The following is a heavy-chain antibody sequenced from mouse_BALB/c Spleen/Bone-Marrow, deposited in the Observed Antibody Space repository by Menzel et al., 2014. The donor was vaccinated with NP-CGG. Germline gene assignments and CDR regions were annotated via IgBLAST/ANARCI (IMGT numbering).Heavy chain of an antibody. V-gene: IGHV7-3*02. J-gene: IGHJ2*01. CDR2: IRNKAYGYTT. CDR3: ARDMGGLLFDS. CDR1: GFTFTDYY. Sequence: EVKVVESGGGLVQPGGSLRLSCATSGFTFTDYYMNWVRQPPGKALEWLAFIRNKAYGYTTESSASVKGRFTISRDNSQNILYLQKNTLRAEDSATYYCARDMGGLLFDSWGQGTTLSVSS. D-gene: IGHD1-1*01.